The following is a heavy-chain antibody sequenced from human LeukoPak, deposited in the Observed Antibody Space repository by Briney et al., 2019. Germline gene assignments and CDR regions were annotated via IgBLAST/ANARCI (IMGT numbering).Heavy chain of an antibody. CDR3: ARDGVAELMSALDY. V-gene: IGHV3-48*03. Sequence: PGGSLRLSCAASGFTFSSYEMSWVRQAPGKGLEWVSYISSSGSTIYYADSVKGRFTISRDNAKNSLYLQMNSLRAEDTAVYYCARDGVAELMSALDYWGQGILVTVSS. CDR1: GFTFSSYE. D-gene: IGHD1-26*01. CDR2: ISSSGSTI. J-gene: IGHJ4*02.